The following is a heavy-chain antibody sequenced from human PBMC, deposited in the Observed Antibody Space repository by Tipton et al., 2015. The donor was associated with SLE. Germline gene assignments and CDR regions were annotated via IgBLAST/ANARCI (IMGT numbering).Heavy chain of an antibody. V-gene: IGHV4-34*01. Sequence: TLSLTCAVYGGSFSGYYWSGIRQPPGKGLEWIGEINHSESTNYTPSLKSRVTISADTSKNQFSLKLSSVTASDTAVYYCARHLDGTYGSHAFDIWGQGTMVTVSS. D-gene: IGHD1-26*01. CDR3: ARHLDGTYGSHAFDI. CDR1: GGSFSGYY. CDR2: INHSEST. J-gene: IGHJ3*02.